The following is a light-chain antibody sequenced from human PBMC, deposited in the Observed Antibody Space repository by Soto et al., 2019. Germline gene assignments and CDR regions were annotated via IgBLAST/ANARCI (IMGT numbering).Light chain of an antibody. Sequence: LTQPPSASGSSGQSVTISCTGTSSDVGGYNYVSWYQQHPGKAPKLMIYEVSKRPSGVPDRFSGSKSGNTASLTVSGLQAEDEADYYCSSYAGSNNYVFGTGTKVTVL. CDR2: EVS. CDR1: SSDVGGYNY. CDR3: SSYAGSNNYV. V-gene: IGLV2-8*01. J-gene: IGLJ1*01.